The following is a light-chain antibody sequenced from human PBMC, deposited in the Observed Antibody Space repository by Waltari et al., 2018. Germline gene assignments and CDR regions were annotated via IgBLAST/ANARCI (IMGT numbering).Light chain of an antibody. CDR1: QSVSSY. J-gene: IGKJ3*01. CDR3: QQRSNWPRFT. Sequence: EIVLTQSPATLSLSPGERATISCRASQSVSSYLAWYQQKPGQAPRLLIYDASNRATGIPARFSGSGSGTDFTLTISSLEPEDFAVYYCQQRSNWPRFTFGPGTKVDIK. CDR2: DAS. V-gene: IGKV3-11*01.